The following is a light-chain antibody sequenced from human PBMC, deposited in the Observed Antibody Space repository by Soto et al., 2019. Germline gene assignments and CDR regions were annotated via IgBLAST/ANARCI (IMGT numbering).Light chain of an antibody. V-gene: IGKV3-15*01. CDR1: QSVSYN. CDR2: GVS. J-gene: IGKJ5*01. CDR3: QQYNYWPPIT. Sequence: EIVMTHSPVTLSLSPVERATLSCRASQSVSYNLAWYQQKPGQAPRLLIYGVSTRATGIPARFSGSGSGTEFTLTISSLQSEDFAIYYCQQYNYWPPITFGQGTRLEIK.